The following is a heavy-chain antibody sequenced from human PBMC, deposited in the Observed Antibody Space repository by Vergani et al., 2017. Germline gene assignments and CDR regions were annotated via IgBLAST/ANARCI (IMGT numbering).Heavy chain of an antibody. CDR2: IYYSGST. J-gene: IGHJ3*02. D-gene: IGHD3-3*01. CDR1: GGSISSSSYY. Sequence: QLQLQESGPGLVKPSETLSLTCTVSGGSISSSSYYWGWIRQPPGKGLEWIGSIYYSGSTYYNPSLKSRVTISVDTSKNQFSLKLSSVTAADTAVYYCAREGSITIFGVVTSPDAFDIWGQGTMVTVSS. CDR3: AREGSITIFGVVTSPDAFDI. V-gene: IGHV4-39*07.